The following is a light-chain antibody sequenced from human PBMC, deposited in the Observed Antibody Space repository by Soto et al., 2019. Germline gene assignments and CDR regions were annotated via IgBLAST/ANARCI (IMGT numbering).Light chain of an antibody. CDR1: QSVSNNY. V-gene: IGKV3-20*01. Sequence: EIVLTQSPGTLSLSPGERATLSCRASQSVSNNYLAWYQQKPGQAPRLLISGASSRATGIPDRFNGSGSGTDFTLAISSLEPEDCAVYYCQQYGSSPLTFGGGTKVEIK. CDR3: QQYGSSPLT. CDR2: GAS. J-gene: IGKJ4*01.